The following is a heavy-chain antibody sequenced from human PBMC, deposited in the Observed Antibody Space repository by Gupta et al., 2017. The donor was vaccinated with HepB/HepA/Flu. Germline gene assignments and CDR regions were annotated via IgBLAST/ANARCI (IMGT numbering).Heavy chain of an antibody. CDR1: GYTLTNYG. J-gene: IGHJ4*02. CDR2: INTGNGNT. D-gene: IGHD1-26*01. V-gene: IGHV1-3*04. CDR3: ARDANGSPPLFDY. Sequence: QVQLVQSGAEVKKPGASVKVSCKASGYTLTNYGIYWVRQAPGQRLEWMGWINTGNGNTKYSQKFQGRVIITRDTSASTAYMELSSLRSEDTAVYYCARDANGSPPLFDYWGQGTLVTVSS.